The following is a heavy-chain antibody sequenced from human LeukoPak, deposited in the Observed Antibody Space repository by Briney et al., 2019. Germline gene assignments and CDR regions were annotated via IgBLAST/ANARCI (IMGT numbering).Heavy chain of an antibody. V-gene: IGHV3-21*01. CDR3: ARGVGNYRYYFDS. Sequence: PGGSLRLSCAASGFTFNNYNMNWVRQAPGKALEWVSSITSSGAYIYYADLMEGRFTISRDNAKNSLILQMNSLRAEDTAVYYCARGVGNYRYYFDSWGQGTLVTVSS. CDR2: ITSSGAYI. D-gene: IGHD3-22*01. J-gene: IGHJ4*02. CDR1: GFTFNNYN.